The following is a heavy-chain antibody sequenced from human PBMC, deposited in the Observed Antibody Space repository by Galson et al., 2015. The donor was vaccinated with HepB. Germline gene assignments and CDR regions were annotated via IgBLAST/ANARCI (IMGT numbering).Heavy chain of an antibody. J-gene: IGHJ6*02. Sequence: SETLSLTCSVSDDSISSSNYYWGWIRRPPGKGLEWIGSFYYTGSTYSSPSLKSRVTMSLETSKSQFSLNQFSLKLSSVTAADTAVYYCARLALAATGRPNYYVMDVWGQGTTVTVSS. D-gene: IGHD6-13*01. CDR3: ARLALAATGRPNYYVMDV. CDR2: FYYTGST. V-gene: IGHV4-39*01. CDR1: DDSISSSNYY.